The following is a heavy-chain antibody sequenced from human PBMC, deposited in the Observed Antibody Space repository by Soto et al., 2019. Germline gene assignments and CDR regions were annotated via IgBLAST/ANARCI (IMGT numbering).Heavy chain of an antibody. CDR3: ARGGDPDS. Sequence: EVQLVESGGGLVQPGGSLRLSCVASGFTFNYYWMHWVRQAPGKGLMWVSRLKTDGSHPDYADSVKGRFTNSRDNAKNTLYLQMNNLSAEDTAVYYCARGGDPDSWGQGTLVTVSS. CDR1: GFTFNYYW. J-gene: IGHJ4*02. D-gene: IGHD3-16*01. CDR2: LKTDGSHP. V-gene: IGHV3-74*01.